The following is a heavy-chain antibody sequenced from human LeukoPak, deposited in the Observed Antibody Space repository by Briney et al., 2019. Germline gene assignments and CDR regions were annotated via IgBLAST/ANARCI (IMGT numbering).Heavy chain of an antibody. D-gene: IGHD1-14*01. CDR2: VSGDGQRT. CDR1: GFTFNNYA. CDR3: AKEQDNLLLLSHFDS. V-gene: IGHV3-23*01. Sequence: GGSLRLSCAASGFTFNNYAMNWVRQAPGKGLQWVSAVSGDGQRTFYADSVKGRFIIFRDNSMNTLSLQMNNLKVEDTARYYCAKEQDNLLLLSHFDSWGQGILVTVSA. J-gene: IGHJ4*02.